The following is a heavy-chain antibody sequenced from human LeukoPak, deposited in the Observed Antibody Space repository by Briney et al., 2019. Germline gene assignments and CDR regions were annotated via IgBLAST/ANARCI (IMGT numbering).Heavy chain of an antibody. CDR1: GFTFSSYS. V-gene: IGHV3-21*01. D-gene: IGHD2-2*01. CDR3: ARGMIHREVTCSSTSCYWEYYFDY. Sequence: GGSLRLSCAASGFTFSSYSMNWVRQAPGKGLEWVSSISSSSSYIYYADSVKGRFIISRDNAKNSLYLQMNSLRAEDTAVYYCARGMIHREVTCSSTSCYWEYYFDYWGQGTLVTVSS. CDR2: ISSSSSYI. J-gene: IGHJ4*02.